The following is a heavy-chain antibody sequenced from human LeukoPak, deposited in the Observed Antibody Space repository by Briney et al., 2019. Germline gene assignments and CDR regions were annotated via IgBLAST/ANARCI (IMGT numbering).Heavy chain of an antibody. CDR3: ARYCSGGSCYLALDY. Sequence: GGSLRLSCAASGFTFSDYNMNWVRQAPGKGLVWVSRINSDGSSTSYADSVKGRFTISRDNAKNTLYLQMNSLGAEDTAVYYCARYCSGGSCYLALDYWGQGTLVTVSS. CDR1: GFTFSDYN. D-gene: IGHD2-15*01. J-gene: IGHJ4*02. CDR2: INSDGSST. V-gene: IGHV3-74*01.